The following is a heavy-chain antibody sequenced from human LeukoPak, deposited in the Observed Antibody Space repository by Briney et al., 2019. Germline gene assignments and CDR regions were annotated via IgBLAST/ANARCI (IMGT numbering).Heavy chain of an antibody. J-gene: IGHJ5*02. V-gene: IGHV4-31*03. Sequence: SETLSLTCTVSGGSISSGGYYWSWIRQHPGKGLEWIGYIYYSGSTYYNPSLKSRVTISVDTSKNQFSLKLSSVTAADTAVYYCARNSLLAYCGGDCYNWFDPWGQGTLVTVSS. CDR1: GGSISSGGYY. CDR2: IYYSGST. D-gene: IGHD2-21*02. CDR3: ARNSLLAYCGGDCYNWFDP.